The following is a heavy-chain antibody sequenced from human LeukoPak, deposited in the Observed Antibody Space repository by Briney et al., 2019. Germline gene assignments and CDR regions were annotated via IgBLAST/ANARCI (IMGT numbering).Heavy chain of an antibody. Sequence: ASVKVSCKASGYTFTSYDINWVRQAPGQGLEWMGWISAYNGNTNYAQKLQGRVTMTTDTSTSTAYMELRSLRSDDTAVYYCALTMVRGVIITGPYYFDYWGQGTLVTVSS. J-gene: IGHJ4*02. CDR2: ISAYNGNT. CDR1: GYTFTSYD. D-gene: IGHD3-10*01. V-gene: IGHV1-18*01. CDR3: ALTMVRGVIITGPYYFDY.